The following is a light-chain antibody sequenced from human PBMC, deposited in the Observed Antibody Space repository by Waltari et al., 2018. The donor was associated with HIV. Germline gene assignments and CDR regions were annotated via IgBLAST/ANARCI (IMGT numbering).Light chain of an antibody. CDR2: SAS. CDR3: QQYCCSPLT. CDR1: QSVSNNY. J-gene: IGKJ4*01. V-gene: IGKV3-20*01. Sequence: EIVLTQSPATLSLSPGERATLSCRASQSVSNNYLAWYQQKPGQAPRLLINSASSRATGIPDRFSGSGSGTDFTLTISRLEPEDFAVYYCQQYCCSPLTFGGGTKVGIK.